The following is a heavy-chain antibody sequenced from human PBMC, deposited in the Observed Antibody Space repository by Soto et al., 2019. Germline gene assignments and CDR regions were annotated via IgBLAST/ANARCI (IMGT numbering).Heavy chain of an antibody. D-gene: IGHD1-1*01. CDR3: ARAPEMTGTDWFDP. CDR2: IYYSGST. CDR1: VGSSSSGGYY. Sequence: TLSLTCTVSVGSSSSGGYYWSWVLQHPGKGLEWIGYIYYSGSTYYNPSLKSRVTISVDTSKNQFSLKLSSVTAADTAVYYCARAPEMTGTDWFDPWGQGTLVTVSS. J-gene: IGHJ5*02. V-gene: IGHV4-31*03.